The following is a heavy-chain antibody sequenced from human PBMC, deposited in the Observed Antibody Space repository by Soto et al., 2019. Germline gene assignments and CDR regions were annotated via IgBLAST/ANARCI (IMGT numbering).Heavy chain of an antibody. D-gene: IGHD2-2*01. Sequence: ASVKVSCKASGYTFTSYYMHWVRQAPGQGLEWMGIINPSGGSTSYAQKFQGRVTMPRDTSTSTVYMELSSLRSEDTAVYYCARDYYVPDIVVVPAAMAYYYYYMDVWGKGTTVTVSS. CDR2: INPSGGST. V-gene: IGHV1-46*03. CDR1: GYTFTSYY. CDR3: ARDYYVPDIVVVPAAMAYYYYYMDV. J-gene: IGHJ6*03.